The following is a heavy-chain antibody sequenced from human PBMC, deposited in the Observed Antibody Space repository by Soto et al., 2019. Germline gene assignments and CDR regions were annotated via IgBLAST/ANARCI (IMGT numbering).Heavy chain of an antibody. CDR1: GFTFSTYG. D-gene: IGHD2-21*01. J-gene: IGHJ4*02. V-gene: IGHV3-30*18. Sequence: QVQLVESGGGVVQPGRSLRLSCAASGFTFSTYGMHWVRQAPGKGLEWVAVISYDGSNKYYADSVKGRFTISRDNSKNRLYQEMNRMGGVNTAVDNSENSWALVMNCDCAGQGAL. CDR2: ISYDGSNK. CDR3: ENSWALVMNCDC.